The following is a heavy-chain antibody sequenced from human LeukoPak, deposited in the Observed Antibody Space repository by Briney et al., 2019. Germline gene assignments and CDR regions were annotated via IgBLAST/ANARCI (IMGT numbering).Heavy chain of an antibody. CDR2: INPAGTAA. CDR1: GFTFSSYW. CDR3: AKSGGFGIAVVDY. Sequence: PGGSLRLSCAASGFTFSSYWMHWVRLAPGKGLVWVSHINPAGTAAFYADSVRGRFTISRDNSKNTLYLQMNSLRAEDTAVYYCAKSGGFGIAVVDYWGQGTLVTVSS. J-gene: IGHJ4*02. D-gene: IGHD6-19*01. V-gene: IGHV3-74*01.